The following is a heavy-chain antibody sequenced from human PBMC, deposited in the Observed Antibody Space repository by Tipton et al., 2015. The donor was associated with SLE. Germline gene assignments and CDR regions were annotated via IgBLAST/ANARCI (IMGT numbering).Heavy chain of an antibody. Sequence: TLSLTCTVSGGSFSNHYWSWIRQPPGKGLEWIGYVYYSGSTNYNPSLKSRVTISVDTSKNQFSLKLDSVTAADTAVYYCARASYDYSIDTAYYYYYMDVWGKGTTVTVSS. V-gene: IGHV4-59*11. CDR2: VYYSGST. J-gene: IGHJ6*03. D-gene: IGHD4-11*01. CDR1: GGSFSNHY. CDR3: ARASYDYSIDTAYYYYYMDV.